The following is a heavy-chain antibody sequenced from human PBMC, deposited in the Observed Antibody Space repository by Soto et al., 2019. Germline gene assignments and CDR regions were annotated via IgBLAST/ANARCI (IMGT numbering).Heavy chain of an antibody. J-gene: IGHJ4*02. V-gene: IGHV3-74*01. Sequence: EVPLVESGGGLVQPGGSLRLSCAASGFTFSSYWMHWVRQAPGKGLVWVSRINSDGSSTSYADSVKGRFTISRDNAKNTLYLQMNSLRAEDTAVYYCARVFGAIVGATTLVYWGQGTRVTVSS. D-gene: IGHD1-26*01. CDR3: ARVFGAIVGATTLVY. CDR2: INSDGSST. CDR1: GFTFSSYW.